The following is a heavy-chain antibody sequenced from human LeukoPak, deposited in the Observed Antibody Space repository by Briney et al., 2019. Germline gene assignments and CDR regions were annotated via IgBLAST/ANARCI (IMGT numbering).Heavy chain of an antibody. CDR1: GFPFNSLS. Sequence: PGGSLSPPCAAPGFPFNSLSMNWVRQAPGKGLGWVSSISRSSSYIYYADSVKGRFTISRDNAKNSLYLQMNSLRAEDTAVYYCATQLWASFDYWGQGTLVTVSS. J-gene: IGHJ4*02. D-gene: IGHD5-18*01. CDR2: ISRSSSYI. V-gene: IGHV3-21*01. CDR3: ATQLWASFDY.